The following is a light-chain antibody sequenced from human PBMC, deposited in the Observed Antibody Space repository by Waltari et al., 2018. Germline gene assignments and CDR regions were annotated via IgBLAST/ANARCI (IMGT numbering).Light chain of an antibody. CDR3: QQYDRWPPYT. V-gene: IGKV3-15*01. CDR1: QSVSSN. J-gene: IGKJ2*01. Sequence: EIVMTQSPATLSVSPGERVTLSCRASQSVSSNLAWYQQKPGQAPRLLIYTASTRATDIPARFSGSGSGTEFTRTISSLQSEDFAVYYCQQYDRWPPYTFGQGTKLEIK. CDR2: TAS.